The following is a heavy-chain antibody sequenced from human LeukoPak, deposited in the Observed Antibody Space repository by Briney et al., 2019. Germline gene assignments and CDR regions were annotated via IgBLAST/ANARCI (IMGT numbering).Heavy chain of an antibody. CDR1: GFTFDDYA. D-gene: IGHD3-10*01. V-gene: IGHV3-9*03. CDR2: ISWNSGSI. CDR3: AKDISVHYYYYYMDV. J-gene: IGHJ6*03. Sequence: PGGSLRLSCAASGFTFDDYAMHWVRQAPGKGLEWVSGISWNSGSIGYADSVKGRFTISRDNAKNSLYLQMNSLRAEDMALYYCAKDISVHYYYYYMDVWGKGTTVTVSS.